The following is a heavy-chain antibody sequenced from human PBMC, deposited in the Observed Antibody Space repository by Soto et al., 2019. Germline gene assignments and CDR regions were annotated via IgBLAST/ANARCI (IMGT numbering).Heavy chain of an antibody. Sequence: GSLRLSFAASGFTFTTYGMHWVRQAPGKGLEWVAVISYDGTNKFYEDSVDGRFTISRDNSKNTLFLQMNSLRPEDTAVYYCARGTPYTTGWYYFDFWGQGTLVTVSS. CDR3: ARGTPYTTGWYYFDF. CDR1: GFTFTTYG. CDR2: ISYDGTNK. D-gene: IGHD6-19*01. V-gene: IGHV3-30*03. J-gene: IGHJ4*02.